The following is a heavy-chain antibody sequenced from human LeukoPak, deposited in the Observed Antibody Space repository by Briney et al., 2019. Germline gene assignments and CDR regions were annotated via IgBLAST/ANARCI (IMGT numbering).Heavy chain of an antibody. CDR3: AKDSRAAGGWFDP. D-gene: IGHD6-25*01. Sequence: GGSLRLSCAASGFTFSSYAMHWVRQAPGKGLEWVAVISYDGSNKYYADSVKGRFTISRDNSKNTLYLQMNSLRAEDTAVYYCAKDSRAAGGWFDPWGQGTLVTVSS. CDR1: GFTFSSYA. CDR2: ISYDGSNK. J-gene: IGHJ5*02. V-gene: IGHV3-30-3*01.